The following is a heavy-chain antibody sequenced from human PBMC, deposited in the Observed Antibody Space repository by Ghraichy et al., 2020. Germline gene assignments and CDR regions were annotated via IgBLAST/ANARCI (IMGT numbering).Heavy chain of an antibody. J-gene: IGHJ3*02. CDR3: AKDVYYYGSGSYYNPDAFDI. CDR2: ISGSGGST. D-gene: IGHD3-10*01. V-gene: IGHV3-23*01. CDR1: GFTFSSYA. Sequence: LTLTCAASGFTFSSYAMSWVRQAPGKGLEWVSAISGSGGSTYYADSVKGRFTISRDNSKNTLYLQMNSLRAEDTAVYYCAKDVYYYGSGSYYNPDAFDIWGQGTMVTVSS.